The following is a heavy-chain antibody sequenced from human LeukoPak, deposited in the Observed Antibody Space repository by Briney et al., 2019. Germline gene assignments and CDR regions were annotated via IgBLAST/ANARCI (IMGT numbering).Heavy chain of an antibody. CDR1: GGSITHYY. D-gene: IGHD1-1*01. J-gene: IGHJ3*01. CDR2: MYYTGST. CDR3: ATTEHRKAGRGLDV. V-gene: IGHV4-59*03. Sequence: SETLSLTCTVSGGSITHYYWAWIRQSPGKALEWIGYMYYTGSTNYNPSLKSRVTISVDTSKKKFSLRLTSVSAADTAMYYCATTEHRKAGRGLDVWGQGTMVIVSS.